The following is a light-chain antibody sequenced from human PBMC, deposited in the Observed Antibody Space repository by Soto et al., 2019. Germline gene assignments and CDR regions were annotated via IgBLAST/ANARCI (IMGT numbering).Light chain of an antibody. J-gene: IGKJ3*01. V-gene: IGKV3-20*01. CDR3: QQFDSSPPYT. Sequence: EIVLTQSPGTLSLSPGERATLSCRASQTISSSFFAWYQQKPGQAPRLLIYRASRRAPGIPDRFSGSGSWTDFTLTISRLQSEDFAVYYCQQFDSSPPYTFGPGTKVEIK. CDR2: RAS. CDR1: QTISSSF.